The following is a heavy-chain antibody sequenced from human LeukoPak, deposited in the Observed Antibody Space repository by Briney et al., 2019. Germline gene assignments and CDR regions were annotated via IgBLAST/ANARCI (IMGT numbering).Heavy chain of an antibody. Sequence: RPGGSLRLSCAASGFTFSTYALSWDRQAPGKGLDWVSAISGRGGSTFYADSVKGRFTISRDNSKNTLYLQMNSLRAEDTAVYYCARDDYGETFDYWGQGTLVTVSS. V-gene: IGHV3-23*01. J-gene: IGHJ4*02. D-gene: IGHD4-17*01. CDR3: ARDDYGETFDY. CDR2: ISGRGGST. CDR1: GFTFSTYA.